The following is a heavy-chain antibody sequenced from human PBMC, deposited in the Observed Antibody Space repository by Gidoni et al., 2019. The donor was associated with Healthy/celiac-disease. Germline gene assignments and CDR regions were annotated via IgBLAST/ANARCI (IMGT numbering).Heavy chain of an antibody. CDR1: GFTFSSYG. D-gene: IGHD6-13*01. J-gene: IGHJ6*02. V-gene: IGHV3-33*01. Sequence: QVQLVESGGGVVQPGRSLRPSCAASGFTFSSYGMHWVRQAPGKGLEWVAVIWYDGSNKYYADSVKGRFTISRDNSKNTLYLQMNSLRAEDTAVYYCARGERARQQLVSSVRYGMDVWGQGTTVTVSS. CDR2: IWYDGSNK. CDR3: ARGERARQQLVSSVRYGMDV.